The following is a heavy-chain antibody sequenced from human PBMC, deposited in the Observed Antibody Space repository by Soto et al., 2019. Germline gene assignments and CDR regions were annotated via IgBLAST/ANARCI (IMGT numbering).Heavy chain of an antibody. CDR1: GGSISSSNW. CDR2: IYHSGST. Sequence: QVQLQESGPGLVKPSGTLSLTCAVSGGSISSSNWWSWVRQPPGKGLEWIGEIYHSGSTNYNPSPKXRVXISVDKSKNQFSLKLSSVTAADTAVYYCAKVSGSYYYGMDVWGQGTTVTVSS. D-gene: IGHD1-26*01. V-gene: IGHV4-4*02. CDR3: AKVSGSYYYGMDV. J-gene: IGHJ6*02.